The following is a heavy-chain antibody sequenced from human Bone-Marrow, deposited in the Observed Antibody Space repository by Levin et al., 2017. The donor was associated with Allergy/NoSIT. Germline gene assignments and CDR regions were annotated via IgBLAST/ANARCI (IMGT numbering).Heavy chain of an antibody. CDR2: LFSSGTT. J-gene: IGHJ4*02. CDR3: AGGDSSAWPFDF. V-gene: IGHV3-66*01. D-gene: IGHD6-25*01. CDR1: GFSVSDNF. Sequence: GESLKISCAASGFSVSDNFMTWVRQAPGKGLEWVSVLFSSGTTFYADSVMGRFTMSSDSSKNTVYLQMNDLTAGDTAVYYCAGGDSSAWPFDFWGQGALVTVS.